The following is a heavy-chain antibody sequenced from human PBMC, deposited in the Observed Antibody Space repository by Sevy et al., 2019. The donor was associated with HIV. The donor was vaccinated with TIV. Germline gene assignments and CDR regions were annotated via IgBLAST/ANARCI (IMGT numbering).Heavy chain of an antibody. J-gene: IGHJ3*02. D-gene: IGHD6-6*01. CDR2: IYYSGST. V-gene: IGHV4-39*01. CDR3: ASPSIAALPYDAFDI. Sequence: SETLSLTCTVSGGSISSSSYYWGWIRQPPGKGLEWIGSIYYSGSTYYNPSLKSRVTISVDTSKNQFSPKLSSVTAADTAVYYCASPSIAALPYDAFDIWGQGTMVTVSS. CDR1: GGSISSSSYY.